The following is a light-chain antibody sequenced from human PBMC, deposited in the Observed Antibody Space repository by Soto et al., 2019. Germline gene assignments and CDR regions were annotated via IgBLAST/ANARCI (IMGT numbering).Light chain of an antibody. CDR3: QQYNSYSWT. V-gene: IGKV1-5*03. J-gene: IGKJ1*01. CDR2: KAS. CDR1: QSISSW. Sequence: DIQMTQSPSTLSASVGDRVTITCRASQSISSWLAWYQQKPGKAPKLLIYKASSLESGVPPRFSGSGSGTEFSLTISSLQPNDFATYYCQQYNSYSWTLGQGTKVDIK.